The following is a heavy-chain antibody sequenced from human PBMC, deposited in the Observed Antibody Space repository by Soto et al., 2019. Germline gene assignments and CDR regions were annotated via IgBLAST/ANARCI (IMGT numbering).Heavy chain of an antibody. Sequence: EVQLVESGGGLVQPGGSLRLSCAASGFTFSSYSMNWVRQAPGKGLEWVSYISSSSSTIYYADSVKGRFTISRDNAKNSLYLQMNRLRAEDTAVYYCARGQDVTAKNWGQGTLVTVSS. CDR3: ARGQDVTAKN. CDR1: GFTFSSYS. J-gene: IGHJ4*02. V-gene: IGHV3-48*01. CDR2: ISSSSSTI. D-gene: IGHD2-21*02.